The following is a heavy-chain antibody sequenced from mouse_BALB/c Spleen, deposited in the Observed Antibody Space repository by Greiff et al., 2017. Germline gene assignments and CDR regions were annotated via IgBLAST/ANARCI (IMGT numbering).Heavy chain of an antibody. J-gene: IGHJ4*01. Sequence: QVQLQQSGAELVRPGSSVKISCKASGYAFSSYWMNWVKQRPGQGLEWIGQIYPGDGDTNYNGKFKGKATLTADKSSSTAYMQLISLTSEDSAIYFCARHEEKYGNYLYYAMDYWGQGTSVTVSS. CDR1: GYAFSSYW. CDR2: IYPGDGDT. D-gene: IGHD2-10*02. CDR3: ARHEEKYGNYLYYAMDY. V-gene: IGHV1-80*01.